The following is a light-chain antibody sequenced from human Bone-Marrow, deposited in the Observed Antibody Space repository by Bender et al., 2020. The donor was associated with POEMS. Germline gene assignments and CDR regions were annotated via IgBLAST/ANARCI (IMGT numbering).Light chain of an antibody. CDR3: CSYAGSWV. V-gene: IGLV2-14*01. CDR1: SSDVGGYNY. J-gene: IGLJ3*02. Sequence: QSALTQPASVSGSPGQSITISCTGTSSDVGGYNYVSWYQQHPGKAPKLMIYDVSNRPSGVSNRFSGSKSDNTASLTISGLQAEDEADYYCCSYAGSWVFGGGTKLTVL. CDR2: DVS.